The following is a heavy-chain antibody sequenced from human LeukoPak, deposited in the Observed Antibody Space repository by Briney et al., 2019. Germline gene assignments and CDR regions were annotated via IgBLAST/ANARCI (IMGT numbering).Heavy chain of an antibody. CDR2: IYTSGST. J-gene: IGHJ6*02. CDR1: GGSISSYY. CDR3: ATFRTPSAYYGMDV. Sequence: SETLSLTCTVSGGSISSYYWSWIRQPAGKGLEWIGRIYTSGSTNYNPSLKSRVTMSVDTSKNQFSLKLSSVTAADTAVYYCATFRTPSAYYGMDVWGQGTTVTVSS. V-gene: IGHV4-4*07.